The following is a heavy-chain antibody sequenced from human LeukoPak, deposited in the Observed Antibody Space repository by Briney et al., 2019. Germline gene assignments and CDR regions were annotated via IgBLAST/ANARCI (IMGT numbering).Heavy chain of an antibody. V-gene: IGHV1-69*04. CDR3: ARDRVGATTRWFDP. J-gene: IGHJ5*02. Sequence: GSSVTVSCKASGGTFSSYAISWVRQAPGQGLEWMGRIIPILGIANYAQKFQGRVTITADKSTSTAYMELSSLRSEDTAVYYCARDRVGATTRWFDPWGQGTLVTVSS. CDR1: GGTFSSYA. CDR2: IIPILGIA. D-gene: IGHD1-26*01.